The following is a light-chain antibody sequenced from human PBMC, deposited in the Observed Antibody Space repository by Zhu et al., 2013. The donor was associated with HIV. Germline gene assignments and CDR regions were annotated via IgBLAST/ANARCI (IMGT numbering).Light chain of an antibody. J-gene: IGKJ3*01. CDR1: QSVLHSSNNKNY. V-gene: IGKV4-1*01. CDR2: WAS. CDR3: QQYYDNGSFT. Sequence: DIVMTQSPDSLAVSLGERATINCKSSQSVLHSSNNKNYLAWYQQKPGQPPKLLIYWASTRESGVPDRFSGSGSGTHFTLTINGLQAEDVAVYYCQQYYDNGSFTFGPGTKVDI.